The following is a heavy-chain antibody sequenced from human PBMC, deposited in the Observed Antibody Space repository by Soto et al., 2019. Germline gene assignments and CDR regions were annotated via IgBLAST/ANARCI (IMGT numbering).Heavy chain of an antibody. CDR3: ARERYQVISDGMDV. V-gene: IGHV1-2*02. Sequence: QVQLVQSGADVKTPGASVRVSCKASGYTFTGYYVHWVREAPGQGLECMGWINPETGGTSYAQKCQGRVTLSRDTSINTAYLELSRLRFDDAAVYFCARERYQVISDGMDVWGQGTTVTVSS. CDR2: INPETGGT. D-gene: IGHD2-2*01. J-gene: IGHJ6*02. CDR1: GYTFTGYY.